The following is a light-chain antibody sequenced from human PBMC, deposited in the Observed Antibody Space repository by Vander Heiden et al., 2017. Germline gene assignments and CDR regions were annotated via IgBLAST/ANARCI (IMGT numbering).Light chain of an antibody. CDR3: MQTLQTPWT. CDR2: LGS. V-gene: IGKV2-28*01. CDR1: QSLLHGNGYNY. J-gene: IGKJ1*01. Sequence: DILMTQSPLSLPVTPGEPASISCRSSQSLLHGNGYNYLHWYLQKPGQSPQLLFYLGSLRTSGVPDRFSGSGSGTDFTLKISRVEAEDVGVYYCMQTLQTPWTFGQGTKVEIK.